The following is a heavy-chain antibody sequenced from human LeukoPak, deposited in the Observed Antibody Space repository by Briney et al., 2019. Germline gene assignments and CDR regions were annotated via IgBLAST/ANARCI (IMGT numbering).Heavy chain of an antibody. CDR3: ARDGYNANWYFDL. V-gene: IGHV4-38-2*02. CDR2: IYHSGST. D-gene: IGHD5-24*01. CDR1: GYSISSGYY. Sequence: SETLSLTCTVSGYSISSGYYWGWIRQPPGKGLEWIGSIYHSGSTYYNPSLKSRVTISVDTSKNQFSLKLSSVTAADTAVYYCARDGYNANWYFDLWGRGTLVTVSS. J-gene: IGHJ2*01.